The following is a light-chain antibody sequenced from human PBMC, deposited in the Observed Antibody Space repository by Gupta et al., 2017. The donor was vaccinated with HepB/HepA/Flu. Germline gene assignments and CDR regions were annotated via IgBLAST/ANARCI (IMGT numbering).Light chain of an antibody. CDR3: QSYDSSLSGLYVV. J-gene: IGLJ2*01. CDR1: SSNIGAGYD. CDR2: GNS. Sequence: QSVLTQPPSVSRAPGQRVTISCTGSSSNIGAGYDVHWYQQLPGTAPKLLIYGNSNRPSGVPDRFSGYKSGTSASLAITGLQAEDEADYYCQSYDSSLSGLYVVFGGGTKLTVL. V-gene: IGLV1-40*01.